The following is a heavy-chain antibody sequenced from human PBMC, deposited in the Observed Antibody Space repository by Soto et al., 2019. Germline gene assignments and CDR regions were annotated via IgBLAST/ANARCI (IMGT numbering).Heavy chain of an antibody. Sequence: SVKVSCKASGGTFSSYAISWVRQAPGQGLEWMGGIIPIFGTANYAQKFQGRVTITADESTSTAYMELSSLRSEGTAVYYCARDRLGDYYGSGSYNSDWYFDIWGRGTLVTVSS. J-gene: IGHJ2*01. CDR2: IIPIFGTA. CDR3: ARDRLGDYYGSGSYNSDWYFDI. CDR1: GGTFSSYA. V-gene: IGHV1-69*13. D-gene: IGHD3-10*01.